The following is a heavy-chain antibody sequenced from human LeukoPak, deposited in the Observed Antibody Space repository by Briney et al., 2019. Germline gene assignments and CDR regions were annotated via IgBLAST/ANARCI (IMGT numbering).Heavy chain of an antibody. J-gene: IGHJ4*02. CDR1: GYTFTSYY. CDR2: INPSGGST. CDR3: ARGSPPIVVVTAHNLFDY. V-gene: IGHV1-46*01. Sequence: ASVKVSCKASGYTFTSYYMHWVRQAPGQGLEWMGIINPSGGSTSYAQKFQGRVTMTRDMSTSTVYMELSSPRSEDTAVYYCARGSPPIVVVTAHNLFDYWGQGTLVTVSS. D-gene: IGHD2-21*02.